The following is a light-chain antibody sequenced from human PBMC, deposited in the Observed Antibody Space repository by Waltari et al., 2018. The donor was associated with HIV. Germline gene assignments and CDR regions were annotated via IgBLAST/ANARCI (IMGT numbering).Light chain of an antibody. J-gene: IGLJ2*01. V-gene: IGLV1-44*01. CDR1: TSNIGSNY. CDR2: SDN. Sequence: QSVLTQPPSASGTPGQRVTISCSGTTSNIGSNYVNWYQQFPGTAPKLLIYSDNQRPSWVPDRISGSKSGTSASLAISGLQVEDEAEDYCAAWDDSLNGREVFGGGTKLTVL. CDR3: AAWDDSLNGREV.